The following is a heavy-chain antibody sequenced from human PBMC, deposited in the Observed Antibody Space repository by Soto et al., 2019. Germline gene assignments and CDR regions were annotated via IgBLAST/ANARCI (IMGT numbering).Heavy chain of an antibody. J-gene: IGHJ6*03. V-gene: IGHV3-74*02. Sequence: EVQLVESGGGLVQPGGSLRLSCAASGFTFSNYWMYWVRQAPGKGLEWVSRINSDGSVSSHADSVKGRLTISRDNVKNTLYLNMDRLSAEDTAVSYCVRGDCVGVTCYSLAVFFYYYMDVWGKGTTVTVFS. CDR2: INSDGSVS. CDR1: GFTFSNYW. D-gene: IGHD2-15*01. CDR3: VRGDCVGVTCYSLAVFFYYYMDV.